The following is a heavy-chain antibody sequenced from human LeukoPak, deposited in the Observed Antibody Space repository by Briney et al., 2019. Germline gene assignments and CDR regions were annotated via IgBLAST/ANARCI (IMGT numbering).Heavy chain of an antibody. CDR3: AKVKFGGNYYGSGSYFDY. D-gene: IGHD3-10*01. CDR1: GFTFSSYG. J-gene: IGHJ4*02. CDR2: ISGSAGSA. V-gene: IGHV3-23*01. Sequence: GGSLRLSCAASGFTFSSYGMSWVRQAPGKGLEWVSAISGSAGSAYSADSVKGRFTISRDNSKNTLYLQMNSLGVEDTAVYYCAKVKFGGNYYGSGSYFDYWGQGTLVTVSS.